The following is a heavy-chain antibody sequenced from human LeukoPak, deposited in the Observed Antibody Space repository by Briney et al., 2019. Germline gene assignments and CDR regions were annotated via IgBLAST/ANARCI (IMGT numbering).Heavy chain of an antibody. J-gene: IGHJ4*02. D-gene: IGHD2/OR15-2a*01. Sequence: SETLFLTCTVSGGSISSYYWSWTRQPPGKGLEWIGYVYYSGSTNYNPSLKSRVTISVDTSKNQFSLKLSSVTAADTAVYYCAKDHLSSSFDYWGQGTLVTVSS. CDR2: VYYSGST. CDR3: AKDHLSSSFDY. CDR1: GGSISSYY. V-gene: IGHV4-59*01.